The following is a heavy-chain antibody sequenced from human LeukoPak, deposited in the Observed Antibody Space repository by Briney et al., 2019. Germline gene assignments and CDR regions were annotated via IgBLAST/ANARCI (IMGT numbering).Heavy chain of an antibody. J-gene: IGHJ4*02. Sequence: SVKVSCKASGGTFSSYAISWVRQAPGQGLEWMGGIIPIFGTANYAQKFQGRVTITADESTSTAYTELSSLRSEDTAVYYCARGYYDSSGRFDYWGQGTLVTVSS. D-gene: IGHD3-22*01. CDR2: IIPIFGTA. CDR3: ARGYYDSSGRFDY. CDR1: GGTFSSYA. V-gene: IGHV1-69*13.